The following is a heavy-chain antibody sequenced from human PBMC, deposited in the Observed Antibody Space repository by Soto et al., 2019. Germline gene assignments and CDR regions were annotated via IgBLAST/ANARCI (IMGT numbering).Heavy chain of an antibody. D-gene: IGHD3-22*01. V-gene: IGHV3-49*03. CDR1: GFTFGDYA. CDR2: IRSKAYGGTT. J-gene: IGHJ1*01. CDR3: TSYYDSSGYSYSESFQH. Sequence: PGGSLRLSCTASGFTFGDYAMSWFRQAPGKGLEWVGFIRSKAYGGTTEYAASVKGRFTISRDDSKSIAYLQMNSLKTEDTAVYYCTSYYDSSGYSYSESFQHWGQGTLVTVSS.